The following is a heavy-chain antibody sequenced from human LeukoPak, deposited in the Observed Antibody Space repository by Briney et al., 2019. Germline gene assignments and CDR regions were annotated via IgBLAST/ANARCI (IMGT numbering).Heavy chain of an antibody. CDR2: MSYDEKYK. CDR3: ARDARLYKWELLAY. CDR1: GFTFSSYS. V-gene: IGHV3-30*03. Sequence: GGSLRLSCAAYGFTFSSYSMNWVRQAPGKGLEWVAVMSYDEKYKIYADSVKGRFTISRDNSKNTVYLQMDNLRPEDTAVYYCARDARLYKWELLAYWGQGTLVTVSS. D-gene: IGHD1-26*01. J-gene: IGHJ4*02.